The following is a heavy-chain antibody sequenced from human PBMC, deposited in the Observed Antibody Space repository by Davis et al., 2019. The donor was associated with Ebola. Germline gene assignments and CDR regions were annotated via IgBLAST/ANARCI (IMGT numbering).Heavy chain of an antibody. D-gene: IGHD5-18*01. CDR2: INTGNGHT. Sequence: ASVTVSCKASAYTPTNNAIHWVRQAPGQRLEWMGWINTGNGHTKHSQNFQGRVTVTWDTSATTAYMELSGLRPEDTAVYYCARARTKIQLWERAMDVWGQGTTVTVSS. CDR3: ARARTKIQLWERAMDV. CDR1: AYTPTNNA. J-gene: IGHJ6*02. V-gene: IGHV1-3*04.